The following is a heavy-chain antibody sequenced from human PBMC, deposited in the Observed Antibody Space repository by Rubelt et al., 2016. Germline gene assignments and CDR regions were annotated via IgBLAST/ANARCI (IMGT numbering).Heavy chain of an antibody. CDR2: IWYDGSNK. D-gene: IGHD3-10*01. V-gene: IGHV3-33*06. Sequence: GKGLEWVAVIWYDGSNKYYADSVKGRFTISRDNSKNTLYLQMNSLRAEDTAVYYCAKDVRGGMDVWGQGTTVTVSS. CDR3: AKDVRGGMDV. J-gene: IGHJ6*02.